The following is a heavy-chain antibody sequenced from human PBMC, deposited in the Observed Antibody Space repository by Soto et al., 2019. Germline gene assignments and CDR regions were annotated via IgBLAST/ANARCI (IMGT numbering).Heavy chain of an antibody. D-gene: IGHD2-21*02. J-gene: IGHJ3*02. CDR3: AKFGVGGDGAFDI. Sequence: EVQLLESGRGLVQPGGSLRLSCAASGFTFSSYAMSWVRQAPGKGLEWVSAISGSGGSTYYADSVKGRFTISRDNSKNTLYLQMNSLRAEDTAVYYCAKFGVGGDGAFDIWGQGTMVTVSS. V-gene: IGHV3-23*01. CDR2: ISGSGGST. CDR1: GFTFSSYA.